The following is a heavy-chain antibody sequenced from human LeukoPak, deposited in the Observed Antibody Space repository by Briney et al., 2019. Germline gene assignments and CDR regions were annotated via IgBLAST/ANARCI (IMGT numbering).Heavy chain of an antibody. J-gene: IGHJ4*02. V-gene: IGHV3-74*01. CDR1: GFTFNTYW. CDR3: AKQAYDSPRTDFDY. CDR2: IRSDGSST. D-gene: IGHD3-22*01. Sequence: GGSLRLSCAASGFTFNTYWMHWVRQAPGKGLVWVSRIRSDGSSTSYADSVRGRFTISRDNSKNTLHLQMNSLRAEDTAIYYCAKQAYDSPRTDFDYWGQGTLVTVSS.